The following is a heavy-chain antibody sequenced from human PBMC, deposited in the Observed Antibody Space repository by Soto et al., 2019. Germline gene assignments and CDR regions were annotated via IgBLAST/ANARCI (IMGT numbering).Heavy chain of an antibody. CDR3: ARAQWYDAFDV. D-gene: IGHD2-15*01. Sequence: SETLSLTCAVSGFFISSGNYWGWIRKPPGKGLEWIGSIFHGGNTYYNPSLKSRVTISVDMSKNQFSLKLNSVTAADTAVYYCARAQWYDAFDVWGQGTLVTVSS. CDR1: GFFISSGNY. V-gene: IGHV4-38-2*01. CDR2: IFHGGNT. J-gene: IGHJ3*01.